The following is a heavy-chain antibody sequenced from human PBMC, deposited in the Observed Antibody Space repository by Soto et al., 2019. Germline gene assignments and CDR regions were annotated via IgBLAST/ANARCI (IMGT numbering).Heavy chain of an antibody. Sequence: QVQLMQSGAEVKKPGASVKVSCKASGDTFTDYYIHWVRQAPGQGLEWMGTVNPSGGHTTYAQHFLGRVTMTRDTSTSTLYMELTSLRSEDTAVYYCARGGHVVVVTAALDYWGQGTLVTVPS. CDR3: ARGGHVVVVTAALDY. CDR1: GDTFTDYY. V-gene: IGHV1-46*01. D-gene: IGHD2-21*02. J-gene: IGHJ4*02. CDR2: VNPSGGHT.